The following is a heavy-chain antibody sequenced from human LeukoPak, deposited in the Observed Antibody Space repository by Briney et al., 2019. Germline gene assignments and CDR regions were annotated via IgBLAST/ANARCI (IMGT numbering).Heavy chain of an antibody. V-gene: IGHV3-30*04. CDR1: GFIFKNYA. CDR3: ARGGPMVRGVTAY. CDR2: ISDDGKTE. J-gene: IGHJ4*02. Sequence: GGSLRLSCAASGFIFKNYAIYWVRQAPGKGLEWVAVISDDGKTENYADSVKGRFSISRDDSKNTVYLQMNGLRAEDTAVYYCARGGPMVRGVTAYWGQGTLVTVSS. D-gene: IGHD3-10*01.